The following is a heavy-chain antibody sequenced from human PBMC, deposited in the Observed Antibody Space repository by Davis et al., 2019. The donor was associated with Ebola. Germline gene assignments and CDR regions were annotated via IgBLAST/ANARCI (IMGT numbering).Heavy chain of an antibody. J-gene: IGHJ4*02. CDR2: IWYDGSNK. V-gene: IGHV3-33*01. Sequence: GESLKISCAASGFTFSSYGMHWVRQAPGKGLEWVAVIWYDGSNKYYADSVKVRFTISRDNSKNTRYLQMNSLRAEDTAVYYCARDQWIQLWSGSSVGYYFDYWGQGTLVTVSS. CDR1: GFTFSSYG. CDR3: ARDQWIQLWSGSSVGYYFDY. D-gene: IGHD5-18*01.